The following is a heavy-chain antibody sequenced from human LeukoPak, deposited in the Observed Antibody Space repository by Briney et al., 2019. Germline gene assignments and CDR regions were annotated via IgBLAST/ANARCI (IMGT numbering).Heavy chain of an antibody. J-gene: IGHJ4*02. D-gene: IGHD6-19*01. V-gene: IGHV4-61*10. CDR3: ARGLPYSSGWLYYFDY. Sequence: SETLSLTCTVSGGSISSGSYYWSWIRQPAGKGLEWIGYIYYSGSTNYNPSLKSRVTISVDTSKNQFSLKLSSVTAADTAVYYCARGLPYSSGWLYYFDYWGQGTLVTVSS. CDR1: GGSISSGSYY. CDR2: IYYSGST.